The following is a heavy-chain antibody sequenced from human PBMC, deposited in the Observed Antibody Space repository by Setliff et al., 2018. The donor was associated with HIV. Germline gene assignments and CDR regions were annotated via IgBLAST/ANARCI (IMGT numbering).Heavy chain of an antibody. CDR1: GFTFSSYA. J-gene: IGHJ4*02. CDR3: AKKTAAYTSGSWLHY. Sequence: VGSLRLSCASSGFTFSSYAMTWVRQAPGKGLECVAVISGSGGDTYYADSVKGRFVISREKSKSTLYLQMNSLRAEDTAVYYCAKKTAAYTSGSWLHYWGQGTLV. CDR2: ISGSGGDT. V-gene: IGHV3-23*01. D-gene: IGHD3-10*01.